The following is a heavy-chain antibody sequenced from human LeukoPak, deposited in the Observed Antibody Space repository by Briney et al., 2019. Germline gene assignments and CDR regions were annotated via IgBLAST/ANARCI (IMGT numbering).Heavy chain of an antibody. Sequence: ASVKVSCKAFGYTFTSYGISWVRQAPGQGLEWMGWISAYNGNTNYAQKLQGRVTMTTDTSTSTAYMELRSLRSDDTAVYYCAREFTMVRGGDYYYGMDVWGQGTTVTVSS. V-gene: IGHV1-18*01. CDR3: AREFTMVRGGDYYYGMDV. CDR1: GYTFTSYG. J-gene: IGHJ6*02. CDR2: ISAYNGNT. D-gene: IGHD3-10*01.